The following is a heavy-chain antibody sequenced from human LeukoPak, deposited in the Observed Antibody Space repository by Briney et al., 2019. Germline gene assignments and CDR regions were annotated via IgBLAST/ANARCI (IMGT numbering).Heavy chain of an antibody. V-gene: IGHV3-23*01. CDR3: AKGDCSSTSCYEGWFSYYYYGMDV. CDR1: GFTFSSYA. J-gene: IGHJ6*02. Sequence: GGSLRLSCAASGFTFSSYAMSWVRQAPGKGLEWVSAISGSGGSTHYADSVKGRFTISRDNSKNTLYLQMNSLRAEDTAVYYCAKGDCSSTSCYEGWFSYYYYGMDVWGQGTTVTVSS. D-gene: IGHD2-2*01. CDR2: ISGSGGST.